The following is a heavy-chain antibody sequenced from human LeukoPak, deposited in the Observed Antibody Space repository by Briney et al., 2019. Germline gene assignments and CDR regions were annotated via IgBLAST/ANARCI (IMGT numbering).Heavy chain of an antibody. Sequence: ASVKVSCKVSGYTLTELSMHWVRQAPGKGLEWMGGFDPEDGETIYAQKFQGRVTMTEDTSTDTAYMELSSLRSEDTAVYYCARGGYCSGGSCYSGEYNWFDPWGQGTLVTVSS. D-gene: IGHD2-15*01. J-gene: IGHJ5*02. CDR1: GYTLTELS. CDR2: FDPEDGET. V-gene: IGHV1-24*01. CDR3: ARGGYCSGGSCYSGEYNWFDP.